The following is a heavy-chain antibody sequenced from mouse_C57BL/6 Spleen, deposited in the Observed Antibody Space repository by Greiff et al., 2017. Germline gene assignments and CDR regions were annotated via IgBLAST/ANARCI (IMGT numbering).Heavy chain of an antibody. Sequence: QVQLKQPGAELVKPGASVKMSCKASGYTFTSYWITWVKQRPGQGLEWIGDIYPGSGSTNYNEKFKSKATLTVATSSSTAYMQLSSLTSEDSAVYYCARDGSSYWAMDYWGQGTSVTVSS. CDR2: IYPGSGST. CDR3: ARDGSSYWAMDY. CDR1: GYTFTSYW. V-gene: IGHV1-55*01. D-gene: IGHD1-1*01. J-gene: IGHJ4*01.